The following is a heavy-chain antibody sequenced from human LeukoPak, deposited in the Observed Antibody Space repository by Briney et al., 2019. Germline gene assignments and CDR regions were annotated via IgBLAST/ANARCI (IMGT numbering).Heavy chain of an antibody. D-gene: IGHD4-17*01. Sequence: LRLSCAASGFTFSSYSMNWVRQHPGKGLEWIGYIYYSGSTYYNPSLKSRVTISVDTSKNQFSLKLSSVTAADTAVYYCAREATVTSIDYWGQGTLVTVSS. J-gene: IGHJ4*02. CDR1: GFTFSSYS. CDR3: AREATVTSIDY. CDR2: IYYSGST. V-gene: IGHV4-31*02.